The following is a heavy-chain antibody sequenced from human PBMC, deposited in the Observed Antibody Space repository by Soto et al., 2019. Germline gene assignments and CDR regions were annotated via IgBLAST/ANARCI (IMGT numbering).Heavy chain of an antibody. J-gene: IGHJ4*02. V-gene: IGHV3-21*02. CDR1: GFSFDTYN. CDR2: ISSGRPDI. D-gene: IGHD6-19*01. CDR3: ARDHLGIAAGDFDL. Sequence: EDQLVESGGGLVKPGGSLRLSCAASGFSFDTYNMNWVRQAPGKGLEWVSSISSGRPDIFYADSVRGRFTISRDDAKKSLFLQMNSLSADDTAVYYCARDHLGIAAGDFDLWGQVTLVTVSS.